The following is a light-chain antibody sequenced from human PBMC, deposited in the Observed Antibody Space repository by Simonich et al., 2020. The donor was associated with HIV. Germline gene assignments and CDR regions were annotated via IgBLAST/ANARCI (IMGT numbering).Light chain of an antibody. CDR3: QQRSKWPPFT. Sequence: DIVLTQSPATLSLSPGERATLSCRASQSVSTYLAWYQQKPGQAPRLLIYDASSRATGIPARFSGSGSGTDFTLTISSLEPEDFAVYYCQQRSKWPPFTFGPGTKVDIK. V-gene: IGKV3-11*01. CDR1: QSVSTY. J-gene: IGKJ3*01. CDR2: DAS.